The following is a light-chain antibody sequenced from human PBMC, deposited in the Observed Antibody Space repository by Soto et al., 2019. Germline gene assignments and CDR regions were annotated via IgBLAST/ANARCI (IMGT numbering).Light chain of an antibody. CDR3: QQSYSTPQT. V-gene: IGKV1-39*01. Sequence: DIQMTQSPSSLSASVGDRVTITCRASQSISSYLNWYQQKPGKAPKLLIYAASSLQSGVPSSFNRSGPGTDFTLTISSLQPEDFATYYCQQSYSTPQTFGQGTKVEIK. J-gene: IGKJ1*01. CDR2: AAS. CDR1: QSISSY.